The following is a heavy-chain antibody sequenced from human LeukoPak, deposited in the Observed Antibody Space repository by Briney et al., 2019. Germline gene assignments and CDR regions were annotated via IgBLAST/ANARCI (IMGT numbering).Heavy chain of an antibody. CDR2: IIPIFGTA. CDR3: EGGFNEYYYDSSGYNDAFDI. CDR1: GGTFSSYA. V-gene: IGHV1-69*06. J-gene: IGHJ3*02. D-gene: IGHD3-22*01. Sequence: GASVKVSCKASGGTFSSYAISWVRQARGQGLEWMGGIIPIFGTANYAQKFQGRVTITADKSTTTAYMELSSLRSEDTAVYYCEGGFNEYYYDSSGYNDAFDIGGQGTMVTVSS.